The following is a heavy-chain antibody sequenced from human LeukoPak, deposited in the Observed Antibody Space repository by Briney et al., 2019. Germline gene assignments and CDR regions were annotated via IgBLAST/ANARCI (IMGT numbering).Heavy chain of an antibody. CDR1: GFTFSSYS. Sequence: GGSLRLSCAASGFTFSSYSMNWVRQAPGKGLEWVSSISSSSSYIYYADSVRGRFTISRDNVKNSLYLQMNSVRAEDTAMYFCARDSDFGDSHYYYMDVWGIGTTVTVSS. V-gene: IGHV3-21*01. CDR2: ISSSSSYI. D-gene: IGHD4-17*01. CDR3: ARDSDFGDSHYYYMDV. J-gene: IGHJ6*03.